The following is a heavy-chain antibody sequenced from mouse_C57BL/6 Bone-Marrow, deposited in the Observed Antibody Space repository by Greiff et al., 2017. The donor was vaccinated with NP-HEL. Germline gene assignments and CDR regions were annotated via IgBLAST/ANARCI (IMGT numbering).Heavy chain of an antibody. CDR2: IDPSDSET. CDR3: AITTVVANDY. CDR1: GYTFTSYW. J-gene: IGHJ2*01. V-gene: IGHV1-52*01. Sequence: VQLQQSGAELVRPGSSVKLSCKASGYTFTSYWMHWVKQRPIQGLEWIGNIDPSDSETHYNQKFKDKATLTVDKSSSTAYMQLSSLTSEDSAVYYCAITTVVANDYWGQGTTLTVSS. D-gene: IGHD1-1*01.